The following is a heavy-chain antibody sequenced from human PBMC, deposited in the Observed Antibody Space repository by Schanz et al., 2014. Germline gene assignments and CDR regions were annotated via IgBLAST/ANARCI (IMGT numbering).Heavy chain of an antibody. CDR3: AKDPHKDYGGKPQALDI. D-gene: IGHD4-17*01. J-gene: IGHJ3*02. CDR1: GFTSSNAW. V-gene: IGHV3-48*01. CDR2: ISSSSSTI. Sequence: EVQLVESGGGLVKPGGSLRLSCAASGFTSSNAWMSWVRQAPGKGLEWVSFISSSSSTIYYADSVKGRFTISRDNAKNSLYLQMNSLRAEDTALYYCAKDPHKDYGGKPQALDIWGQGTMVTVSS.